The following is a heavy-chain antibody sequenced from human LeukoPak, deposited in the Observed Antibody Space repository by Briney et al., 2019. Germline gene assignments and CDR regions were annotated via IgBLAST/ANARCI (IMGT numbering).Heavy chain of an antibody. D-gene: IGHD1-7*01. J-gene: IGHJ5*02. CDR1: GFTFSSYW. CDR2: IKQDGSEK. Sequence: GGSLRLSCAASGFTFSSYWMSWVRQAPGKGLEWVANIKQDGSEKYYVDSVKGRFTISRDNAKNSLYLQMNSLRAEDTAVYYCARDVYNWNYVVWFDPWGQGTLVTVSS. CDR3: ARDVYNWNYVVWFDP. V-gene: IGHV3-7*01.